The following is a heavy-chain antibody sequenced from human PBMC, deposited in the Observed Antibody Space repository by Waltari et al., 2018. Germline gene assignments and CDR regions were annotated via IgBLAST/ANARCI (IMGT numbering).Heavy chain of an antibody. Sequence: QVQLQQWGAGLLKPSETLSLTCAVYGGSFSGYYWSWIRQPPGKGLEWIGEINHSGSTNYNPSLKSRVTISVDTSKNQFSLKLSSVTAADTAVYYCARGDYDILTGYYSLDYWGQGTLVTVSS. J-gene: IGHJ4*02. D-gene: IGHD3-9*01. V-gene: IGHV4-34*01. CDR3: ARGDYDILTGYYSLDY. CDR2: INHSGST. CDR1: GGSFSGYY.